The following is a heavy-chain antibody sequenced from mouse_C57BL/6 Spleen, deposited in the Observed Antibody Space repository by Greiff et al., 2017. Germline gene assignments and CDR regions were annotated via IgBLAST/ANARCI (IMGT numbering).Heavy chain of an antibody. CDR3: ASYGNPFAY. V-gene: IGHV1-22*01. Sequence: VQLQQSGPELVKPGASVKMSCKASGYTFTYYNMHWVKQSHGKSLEWTGYINPNNGGTSYNQKFKGKATLTVNKSSSTAYMELRSLTSEDSAVYYCASYGNPFAYWGQGTLVTVSA. J-gene: IGHJ3*01. CDR1: GYTFTYYN. D-gene: IGHD2-1*01. CDR2: INPNNGGT.